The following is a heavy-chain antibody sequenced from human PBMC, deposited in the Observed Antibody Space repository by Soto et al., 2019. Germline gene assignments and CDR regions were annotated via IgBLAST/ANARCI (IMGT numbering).Heavy chain of an antibody. CDR1: GGTFSSYA. CDR3: ARDQNSGYDLFDY. V-gene: IGHV1-69*13. J-gene: IGHJ4*02. Sequence: GASVKVSCKASGGTFSSYAISWVRQAPGQGLEWMGGIIPIFGTANYAQKFQGRVTITADESTSTAYMGLSSLRSEDTAVYYCARDQNSGYDLFDYWGQGTLVTVSS. CDR2: IIPIFGTA. D-gene: IGHD5-12*01.